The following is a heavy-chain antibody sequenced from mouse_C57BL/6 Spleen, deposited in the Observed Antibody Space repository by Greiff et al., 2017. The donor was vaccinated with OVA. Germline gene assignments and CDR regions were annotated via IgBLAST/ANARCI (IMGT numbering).Heavy chain of an antibody. CDR2: INPNNGGT. Sequence: EVQLQQSGPELVKPGASVKISCKASGYTFTDYYMNWVKQSHGKSLEWIGDINPNNGGTSYNQKFKGKATLTVDKSSSTAYMELRSLTSEDSAVYYCAGGYDGYLLWGQGTLVTVSA. CDR3: AGGYDGYLL. D-gene: IGHD2-3*01. V-gene: IGHV1-26*01. CDR1: GYTFTDYY. J-gene: IGHJ3*01.